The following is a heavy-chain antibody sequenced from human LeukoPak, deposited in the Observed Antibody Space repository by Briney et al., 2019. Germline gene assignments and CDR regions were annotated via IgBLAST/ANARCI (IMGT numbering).Heavy chain of an antibody. CDR1: GFTFSSYW. J-gene: IGHJ4*02. CDR3: ARGLRGYSSSCKDY. D-gene: IGHD6-13*01. Sequence: GGSLRLSCAASGFTFSSYWMHWIRQVPGKGLVWVSRINSDGSSTTYADSVKGRFTISRDNAKNTLYLQMNSLRAEDTAVYYCARGLRGYSSSCKDYWGQGTQVTVSS. V-gene: IGHV3-74*01. CDR2: INSDGSST.